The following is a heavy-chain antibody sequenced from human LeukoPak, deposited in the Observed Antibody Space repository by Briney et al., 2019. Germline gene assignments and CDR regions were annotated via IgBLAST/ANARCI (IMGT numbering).Heavy chain of an antibody. Sequence: GRSLRLSCAASGFTFSSYAMHWVRQAPGKGLEWVAVISYDGSNKYYADSVKGRFTISRDNSKNTLYLQMNSLRAEDTAVYYCTRDFRPYSSGWSGFDYWGQGTLVTVSS. D-gene: IGHD6-19*01. V-gene: IGHV3-30-3*01. CDR2: ISYDGSNK. CDR3: TRDFRPYSSGWSGFDY. J-gene: IGHJ4*02. CDR1: GFTFSSYA.